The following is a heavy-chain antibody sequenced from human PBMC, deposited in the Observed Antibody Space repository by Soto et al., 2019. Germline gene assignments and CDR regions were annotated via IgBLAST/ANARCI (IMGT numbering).Heavy chain of an antibody. Sequence: QITMRESGPTLVKPTQTLTLTCSFSGFSLSASGVGVGWIRQPQGKAREWLEIVFWEDDEFYSPPLQSRLTITKDTSKHRVVLTVANIVPVDAATYYCAHSSPDGSFEVGGQGSMVTVSS. J-gene: IGHJ3*01. CDR3: AHSSPDGSFEV. CDR2: VFWEDDE. V-gene: IGHV2-5*02. CDR1: GFSLSASGVG.